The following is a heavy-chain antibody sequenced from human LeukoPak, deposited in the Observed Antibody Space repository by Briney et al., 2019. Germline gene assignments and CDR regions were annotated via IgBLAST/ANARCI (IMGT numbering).Heavy chain of an antibody. V-gene: IGHV3-23*01. CDR2: ISGSGSTT. J-gene: IGHJ4*02. Sequence: GGSLRLSCAASGFTFSSYAMNWVRQAPGKGLEWVSAISGSGSTTYYADSVKGRFTISRDNSKNTLFLQMNSLRAEDTAVYYCARRITIFGVVIGDNYFDYWGQGTLVTVSS. D-gene: IGHD3-3*01. CDR3: ARRITIFGVVIGDNYFDY. CDR1: GFTFSSYA.